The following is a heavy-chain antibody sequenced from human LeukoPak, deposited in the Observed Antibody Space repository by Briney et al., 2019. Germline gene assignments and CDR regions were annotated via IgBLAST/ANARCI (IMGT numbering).Heavy chain of an antibody. Sequence: SETLSLTCSVSGGSISSSDNFWAWIRQPPGKGLEWIATISYSGSTQYNPSLKSRVTISVDTSKNLLSLKLSSVTATDTAVYCCARHTSGSSLDYWGQGSLVTVSS. J-gene: IGHJ4*02. CDR1: GGSISSSDNF. V-gene: IGHV4-39*01. CDR2: ISYSGST. D-gene: IGHD2-2*01. CDR3: ARHTSGSSLDY.